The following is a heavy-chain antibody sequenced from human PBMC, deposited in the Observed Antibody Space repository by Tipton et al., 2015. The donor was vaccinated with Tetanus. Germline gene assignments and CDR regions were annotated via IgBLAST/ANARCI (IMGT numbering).Heavy chain of an antibody. D-gene: IGHD6-25*01. J-gene: IGHJ4*02. CDR2: IIPASGAT. CDR3: VRDRAAAGGSDY. V-gene: IGHV1-69*01. Sequence: QLQLVQSGAEVKKPGSSVKVSCKSSGGPFYKHGIDWVRQAPGQGLEWMGGIIPASGATNYAHKFQGRVTMTADASTTTVHMELSNLRSDDTAVYYCVRDRAAAGGSDYWGQGTLVTV. CDR1: GGPFYKHG.